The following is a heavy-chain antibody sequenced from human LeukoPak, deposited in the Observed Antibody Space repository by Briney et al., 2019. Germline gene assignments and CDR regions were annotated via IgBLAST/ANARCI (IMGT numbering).Heavy chain of an antibody. J-gene: IGHJ4*02. CDR3: ARLSQTYYDFWSGSDTPFDY. V-gene: IGHV1-24*01. CDR1: GYTLSELS. CDR2: FDPEDGET. D-gene: IGHD3-3*01. Sequence: ASVKVSCKVSGYTLSELSMHWVRQAPGKGLEWMGGFDPEDGETIYAQKLQGRVTMTTDTSTSTAYMELRSLRSDDTAVYYCARLSQTYYDFWSGSDTPFDYWGQGTLVTVSS.